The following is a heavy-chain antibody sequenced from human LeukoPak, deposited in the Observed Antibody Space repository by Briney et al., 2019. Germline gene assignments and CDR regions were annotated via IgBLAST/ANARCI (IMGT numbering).Heavy chain of an antibody. CDR2: ITYDGYYE. J-gene: IGHJ4*02. Sequence: GGSLRLSCAASGFTFSNYGMHWVRQAPGKGLEWVALITYDGYYEYYSDSVKGRFTISSDTSKNTLYLQMNSLRAEDTAVYYCARDLSPVVRASPMGYWGQGTPVTVSS. CDR1: GFTFSNYG. CDR3: ARDLSPVVRASPMGY. D-gene: IGHD3-10*01. V-gene: IGHV3-30*03.